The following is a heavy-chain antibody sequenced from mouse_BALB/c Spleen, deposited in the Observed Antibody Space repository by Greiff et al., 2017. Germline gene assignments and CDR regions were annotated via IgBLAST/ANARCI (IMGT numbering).Heavy chain of an antibody. D-gene: IGHD1-2*01. CDR3: ARGGTFFTTAYYFDY. Sequence: DVMLVESGGGLVKPGGSLKLSCAASGFTFSSYAMSWVRQTPEKRLEWVASISSGGSTYYPDSVKGRFTISRDNARNILYLQMSSLRSEDTAMYYCARGGTFFTTAYYFDYWGQGTTLTVSS. V-gene: IGHV5-6-5*01. J-gene: IGHJ2*01. CDR2: ISSGGST. CDR1: GFTFSSYA.